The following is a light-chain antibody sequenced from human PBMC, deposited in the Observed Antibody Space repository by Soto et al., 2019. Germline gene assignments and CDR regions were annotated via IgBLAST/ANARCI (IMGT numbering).Light chain of an antibody. CDR2: GAS. CDR1: QTVSSS. Sequence: ENVLTQSPGTLSLSPGERATLSFRASQTVSSSLAWYQQKPGQAPRLLIYGASSRATGIPDRFSGSGSGTDFTLTISRLEPEDFAVYYCQQYGSSQWTFGQGTKV. J-gene: IGKJ1*01. CDR3: QQYGSSQWT. V-gene: IGKV3-20*01.